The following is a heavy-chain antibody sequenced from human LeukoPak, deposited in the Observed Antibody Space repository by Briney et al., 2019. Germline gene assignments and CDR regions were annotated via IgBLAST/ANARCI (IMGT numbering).Heavy chain of an antibody. J-gene: IGHJ4*02. Sequence: TGRSLRLSCAASGFTFSSYAMHWVRQAPGKGLEWVAVISYDGSNKYYADSVKGRFTISRDNAKNTLYLQMNSLRAEDTAVYYCSRGGDRSFDYWGQGTLVTVSS. V-gene: IGHV3-30-3*01. D-gene: IGHD3-10*01. CDR2: ISYDGSNK. CDR1: GFTFSSYA. CDR3: SRGGDRSFDY.